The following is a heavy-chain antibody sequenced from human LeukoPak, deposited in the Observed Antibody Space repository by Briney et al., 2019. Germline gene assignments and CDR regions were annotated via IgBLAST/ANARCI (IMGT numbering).Heavy chain of an antibody. CDR1: GYTFTSYY. Sequence: ASVKVSCKASGYTFTSYYMHWVRQAPGQVLEWMGIINPSAGSTSYAQKFQGRVTMTRDTSTSTVYMDLSSLRSDDTAVYYCASTPGSEMGYNLDYWGQGTLVTVSS. J-gene: IGHJ4*02. CDR2: INPSAGST. V-gene: IGHV1-46*01. CDR3: ASTPGSEMGYNLDY. D-gene: IGHD5-24*01.